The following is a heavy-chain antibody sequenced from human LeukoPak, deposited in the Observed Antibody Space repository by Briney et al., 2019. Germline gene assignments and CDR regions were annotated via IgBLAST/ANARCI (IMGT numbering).Heavy chain of an antibody. CDR1: GFTFSSYP. CDR3: ARGPAGTTADY. J-gene: IGHJ4*02. D-gene: IGHD6-13*01. CDR2: ISGNSGAT. V-gene: IGHV3-23*01. Sequence: GGSLRLSCATSGFTFSSYPMSWVRQAPGRGLEWVSVISGNSGATYYADSVKGRFTISRDNAKNSLYLQMNSLRAEDTAVYYCARGPAGTTADYWGQGTLVTVSS.